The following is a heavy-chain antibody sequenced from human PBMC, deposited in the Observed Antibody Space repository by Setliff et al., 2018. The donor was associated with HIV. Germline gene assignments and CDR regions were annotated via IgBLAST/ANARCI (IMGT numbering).Heavy chain of an antibody. Sequence: LSLTCTVSGGSISSSSYYWGWIRQPPGKGLEWIGSIYYSGSTHYNPSLKSRVTISVDTSKNQFSLKLSSVTAADTAVYYCARDPWVRGVIMAPDYWGQGTLVTVSS. CDR2: IYYSGST. CDR1: GGSISSSSYY. D-gene: IGHD3-10*01. CDR3: ARDPWVRGVIMAPDY. V-gene: IGHV4-39*07. J-gene: IGHJ4*02.